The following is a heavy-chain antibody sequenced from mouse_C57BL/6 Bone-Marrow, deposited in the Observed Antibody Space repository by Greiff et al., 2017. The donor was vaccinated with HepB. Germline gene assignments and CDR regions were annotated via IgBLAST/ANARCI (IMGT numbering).Heavy chain of an antibody. Sequence: EVKLMESGGDLVKPGGSLKLSCAASGFTFSSYGMSWVRQTPDKRLEWVATISSGGSYTYYPDSVKGRFTISRDNAKNTLYLQMSSLKSEDTAMYYCASPIYYYGSSYRYWYFDVWGTGTTVTVSS. J-gene: IGHJ1*03. CDR3: ASPIYYYGSSYRYWYFDV. CDR1: GFTFSSYG. D-gene: IGHD1-1*01. V-gene: IGHV5-6*01. CDR2: ISSGGSYT.